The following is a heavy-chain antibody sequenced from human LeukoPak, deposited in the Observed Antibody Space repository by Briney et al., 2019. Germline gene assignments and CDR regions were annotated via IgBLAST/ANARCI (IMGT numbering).Heavy chain of an antibody. CDR3: ARQAGYYGSGSQNWFDP. CDR2: IYPGDSDT. Sequence: GESLKISCKGSGYSFTSYWIGWVRQMPGKGLEWMGIIYPGDSDTRYSPSFQGQVTISADKSISTAYLQWSSLKASDTAMYYYARQAGYYGSGSQNWFDPWGQGTLVTVSS. J-gene: IGHJ5*02. D-gene: IGHD3-10*01. V-gene: IGHV5-51*01. CDR1: GYSFTSYW.